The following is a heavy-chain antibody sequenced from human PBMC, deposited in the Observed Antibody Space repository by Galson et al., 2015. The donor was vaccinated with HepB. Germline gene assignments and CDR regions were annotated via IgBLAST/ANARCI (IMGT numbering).Heavy chain of an antibody. D-gene: IGHD6-19*01. V-gene: IGHV3-21*01. CDR2: ISGTGTYI. Sequence: SLRLSCAASGFTFSSSSMNWVRQAPGKGLEWVSSISGTGTYIYYADSVKGRFTISRDNAKNSLYLQMNSLRAEDTAVYYCARDESGAVAGGESDDWGQGTLVTVSS. CDR1: GFTFSSSS. J-gene: IGHJ4*02. CDR3: ARDESGAVAGGESDD.